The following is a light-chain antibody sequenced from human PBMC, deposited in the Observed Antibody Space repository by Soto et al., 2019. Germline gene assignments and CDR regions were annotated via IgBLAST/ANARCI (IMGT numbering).Light chain of an antibody. J-gene: IGKJ1*01. CDR1: QSVGSSY. CDR2: GTS. Sequence: EVVLTQSPGTLSLSPGERATLSCRASQSVGSSYLAWYQQKPGQAPRVLIYGTSSRATGIPDRFSGSGSGTDFTLTISRLEPEDFAVYYCQQYTTSSWTFGPGTKVDIK. V-gene: IGKV3-20*01. CDR3: QQYTTSSWT.